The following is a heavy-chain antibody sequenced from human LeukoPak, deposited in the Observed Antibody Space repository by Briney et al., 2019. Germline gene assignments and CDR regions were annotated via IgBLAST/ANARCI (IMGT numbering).Heavy chain of an antibody. D-gene: IGHD5-12*01. V-gene: IGHV4-39*01. CDR1: GGSISSSSYY. J-gene: IGHJ5*02. CDR3: ARHNFVRVATLAGSFDP. Sequence: PSETLSLTCTVSGGSISSSSYYWGWIRQPPGKGLEWIGSIYYSGSTYYNPSLKSRVTISVDTSKNQFSLKLSSVTAADTAVYYCARHNFVRVATLAGSFDPWGQGTLVTVSS. CDR2: IYYSGST.